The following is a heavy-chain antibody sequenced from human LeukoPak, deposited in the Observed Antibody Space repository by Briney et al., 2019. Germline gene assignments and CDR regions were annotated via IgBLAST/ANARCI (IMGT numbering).Heavy chain of an antibody. CDR3: ASRTTGTTGYYYYYYYMDV. CDR1: GFTFSSYE. Sequence: PGGSLRLSCAASGFTFSSYEVNWVRQAPGKGLEWVSYISSSGSTIYYADSVKGRFTISRDNAKNSLYLQMNSLRAEDTAVYYCASRTTGTTGYYYYYYYMDVWGKGTTVTVSS. CDR2: ISSSGSTI. J-gene: IGHJ6*03. V-gene: IGHV3-48*03. D-gene: IGHD1-1*01.